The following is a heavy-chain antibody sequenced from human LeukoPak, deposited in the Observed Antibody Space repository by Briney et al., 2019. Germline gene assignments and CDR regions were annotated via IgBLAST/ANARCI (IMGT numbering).Heavy chain of an antibody. CDR1: GYTFTIYE. CDR3: ARDKSTLGGYSYGIDY. J-gene: IGHJ4*02. CDR2: MNPNSGNT. Sequence: ASVKVSCKTSGYTFTIYEINWVRQATGQGLEWMGWMNPNSGNTGYAQKFQGRVTMTRNTSISTAYMELSSLRSEDTAVYYCARDKSTLGGYSYGIDYWGQGTLVTVSS. V-gene: IGHV1-8*01. D-gene: IGHD5-18*01.